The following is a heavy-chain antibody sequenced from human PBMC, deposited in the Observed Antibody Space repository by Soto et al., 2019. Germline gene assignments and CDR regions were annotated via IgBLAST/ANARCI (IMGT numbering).Heavy chain of an antibody. V-gene: IGHV4-39*01. CDR2: IYYSGST. J-gene: IGHJ5*02. D-gene: IGHD3-3*01. CDR3: ARQDKYYDFWSGHNWFDP. Sequence: SETLSLTCTVSGGSISSSSYYWGWIRQPPGKGLEWIGSIYYSGSTYYNPSLKSRVTISVDTSKNQFSLKLSSVTAADTAVYYCARQDKYYDFWSGHNWFDPWGQGTLVTVS. CDR1: GGSISSSSYY.